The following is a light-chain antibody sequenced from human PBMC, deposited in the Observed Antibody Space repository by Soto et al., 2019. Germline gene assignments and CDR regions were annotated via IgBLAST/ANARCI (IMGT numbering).Light chain of an antibody. CDR1: TSNIGSNP. CDR3: AAWDDRLNGPSYV. Sequence: QSVLTQPPSVSGTPGRTVTSSCSGSTSNIGSNPVNWYQQLPGTAPRLLISTNNQRPSGVPDRFSGSRSGTSASLAISGLQSEDEADYYCAAWDDRLNGPSYVFGTGTKVTVL. CDR2: TNN. V-gene: IGLV1-44*01. J-gene: IGLJ1*01.